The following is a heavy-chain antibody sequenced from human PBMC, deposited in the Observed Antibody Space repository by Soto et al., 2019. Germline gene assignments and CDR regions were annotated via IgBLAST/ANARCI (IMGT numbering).Heavy chain of an antibody. Sequence: GGSLRLSCAASGFTFSKTWMTWFRQAPGKGLEWVGRIRSKVDGGTPDYAASVKGRFIISRDDSRDTLYLQMNSLKTEDTALYYCTSVWGIRPSWGQGTLVTVSS. D-gene: IGHD3-16*01. V-gene: IGHV3-15*01. CDR1: GFTFSKTW. J-gene: IGHJ5*02. CDR3: TSVWGIRPS. CDR2: IRSKVDGGTP.